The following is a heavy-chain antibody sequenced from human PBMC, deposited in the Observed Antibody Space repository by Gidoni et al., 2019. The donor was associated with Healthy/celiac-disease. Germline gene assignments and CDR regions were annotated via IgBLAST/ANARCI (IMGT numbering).Heavy chain of an antibody. Sequence: QVQLVESGGGVVQPGRALRLACAASGFTFSSYGMHWVRQAPGKGREWVAVISYDGSNKYYADSVKGRFTISRDNSKNTLYLQMNSLRAEDTAVYYCAKDLAADDYGDYGDAFYIWGQGTMVTVSS. CDR1: GFTFSSYG. CDR3: AKDLAADDYGDYGDAFYI. V-gene: IGHV3-30*18. D-gene: IGHD4-17*01. CDR2: ISYDGSNK. J-gene: IGHJ3*02.